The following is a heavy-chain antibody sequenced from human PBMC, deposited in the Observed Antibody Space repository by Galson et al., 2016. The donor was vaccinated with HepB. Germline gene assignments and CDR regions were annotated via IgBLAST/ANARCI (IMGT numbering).Heavy chain of an antibody. CDR2: VYYSGST. Sequence: SLTCTVSGGSISSSHYYCGWIRQPPGKGLEWIGNVYYSGSTYYNPSLKSRVTISVDTSKNQFSLKLTSVTAADTAVYYCATYLGGIVGASDYWGQGTLVTVSS. V-gene: IGHV4-39*01. CDR3: ATYLGGIVGASDY. J-gene: IGHJ4*02. CDR1: GGSISSSHYY. D-gene: IGHD1-26*01.